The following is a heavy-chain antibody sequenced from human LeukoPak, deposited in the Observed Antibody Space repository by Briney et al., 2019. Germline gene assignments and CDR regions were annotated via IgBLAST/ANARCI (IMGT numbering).Heavy chain of an antibody. CDR1: GYTFTGYY. V-gene: IGHV1-2*02. D-gene: IGHD5-18*01. CDR3: ARGGLDTAMACDY. J-gene: IGHJ4*02. Sequence: ASVKVSCKASGYTFTGYYMHWVRQAPGQGLEWMGWINPNSGGTNYAQKFQGRVTMTRDASISTAYMELSRLRSDDTAVYYCARGGLDTAMACDYWGQGTLVTVSS. CDR2: INPNSGGT.